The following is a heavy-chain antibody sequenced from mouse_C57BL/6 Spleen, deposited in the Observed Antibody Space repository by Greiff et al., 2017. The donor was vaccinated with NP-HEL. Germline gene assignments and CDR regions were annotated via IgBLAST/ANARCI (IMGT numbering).Heavy chain of an antibody. V-gene: IGHV5-9-1*02. Sequence: EVKVEESGEGLVKPGGSLKLSCAASGFTFSSYAMSWVRQTPEKRLEWVAYISSGGDYIYYADTVKGRFTISRDNARNTLYLQMSSLKSEDTAMYYCTRAPYDYSAWFAYWGQGTLVTVSA. CDR3: TRAPYDYSAWFAY. CDR2: ISSGGDYI. CDR1: GFTFSSYA. D-gene: IGHD2-4*01. J-gene: IGHJ3*01.